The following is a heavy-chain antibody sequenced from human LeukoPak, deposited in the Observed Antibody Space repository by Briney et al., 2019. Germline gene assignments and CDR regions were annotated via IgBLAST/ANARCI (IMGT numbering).Heavy chain of an antibody. J-gene: IGHJ4*02. Sequence: GGSLRLSCAASGFTFDDYAMHWVRQAPGKGLEWVSGTSWNSGSIGYAGSVKGRFTISRDNAKNSLYLQMNSLRAEDTALYYCAKDLDPQKYYYGSGSSRTFDYWGQGTLVTVSS. CDR3: AKDLDPQKYYYGSGSSRTFDY. D-gene: IGHD3-10*01. CDR2: TSWNSGSI. CDR1: GFTFDDYA. V-gene: IGHV3-9*01.